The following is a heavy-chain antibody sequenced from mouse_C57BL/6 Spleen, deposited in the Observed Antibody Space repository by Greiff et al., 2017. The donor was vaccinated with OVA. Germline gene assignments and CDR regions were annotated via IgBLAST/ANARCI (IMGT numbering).Heavy chain of an antibody. J-gene: IGHJ4*01. V-gene: IGHV5-17*01. Sequence: EVKLEESGGGLVKPGGSLKLSCAASGFTFSDYGMHWVRQAPEKGLEWVAYISSGSSTIYYADTVKGRFTLSRDNAKNTLFLQMPSLRSEDTAMYYCAREEEVYYGSAYAMDDWGQGTTVTVSS. CDR3: AREEEVYYGSAYAMDD. CDR2: ISSGSSTI. D-gene: IGHD1-1*01. CDR1: GFTFSDYG.